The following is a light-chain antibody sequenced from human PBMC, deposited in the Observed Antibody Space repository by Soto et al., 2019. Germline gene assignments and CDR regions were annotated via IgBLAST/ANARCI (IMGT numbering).Light chain of an antibody. Sequence: QSVRTRPASVSGSPGQSITISCTGTSSDVGTYNYVSWYQQHPGKAPKLMIYEVSNRPSGVSNRFSGSKSGNTASLTISGLQAEDEADYYCSSYTSSITYVFGTGTKVTVL. J-gene: IGLJ1*01. CDR2: EVS. V-gene: IGLV2-14*01. CDR3: SSYTSSITYV. CDR1: SSDVGTYNY.